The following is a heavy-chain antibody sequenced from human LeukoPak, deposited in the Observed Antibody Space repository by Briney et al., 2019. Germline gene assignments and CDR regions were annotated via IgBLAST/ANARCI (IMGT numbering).Heavy chain of an antibody. CDR2: FDPEDGET. CDR1: GYTLTELS. J-gene: IGHJ4*02. CDR3: ARQPPTVTASRHYFDY. Sequence: ASVKVSCKVSGYTLTELSMHWVRQAPGKGLEWMGGFDPEDGETIYAQKFQGRVTMTEDTSTDTAYMELSSLRSEDTAVYYCARQPPTVTASRHYFDYWGQGALVTVSS. D-gene: IGHD4-17*01. V-gene: IGHV1-24*01.